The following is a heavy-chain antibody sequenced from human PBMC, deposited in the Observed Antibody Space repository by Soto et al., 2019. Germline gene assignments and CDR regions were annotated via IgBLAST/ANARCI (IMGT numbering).Heavy chain of an antibody. V-gene: IGHV3-23*01. CDR2: ISGSGDRT. CDR3: AKAPRREYEPPWDY. D-gene: IGHD3-3*01. CDR1: GFTFSTDA. J-gene: IGHJ4*02. Sequence: GGSLRLSCAASGFTFSTDAMNWVRQAPGKGLEWVSAISGSGDRTYYADSVKGRFTISRDNSKNTLYLQMNSLRAEDTAVYYCAKAPRREYEPPWDYWGQGTLVTVSS.